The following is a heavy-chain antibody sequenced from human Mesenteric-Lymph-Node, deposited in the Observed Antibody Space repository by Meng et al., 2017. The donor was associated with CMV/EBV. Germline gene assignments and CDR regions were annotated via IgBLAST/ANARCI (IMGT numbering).Heavy chain of an antibody. Sequence: ETLSLTCTVSDGSISSSDHYWAWIRQSPGKGLEWVSVIYSGGSSTFYADSVKGRFAISRDDSENTLHLQMNSLRAEDTAVYYCAKHYLRGYPVVGFDYWGQGTLVTVSS. V-gene: IGHV3-23*03. J-gene: IGHJ4*02. CDR1: DGSISSSDHY. CDR3: AKHYLRGYPVVGFDY. D-gene: IGHD3-10*02. CDR2: IYSGGSST.